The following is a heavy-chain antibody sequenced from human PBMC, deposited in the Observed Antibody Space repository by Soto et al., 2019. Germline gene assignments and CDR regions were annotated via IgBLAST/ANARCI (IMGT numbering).Heavy chain of an antibody. CDR2: INAGNGNT. J-gene: IGHJ4*02. CDR1: GYTFTSYA. V-gene: IGHV1-3*01. CDR3: ARDRTYSSDYYHFFDY. D-gene: IGHD6-19*01. Sequence: ASVKVSCKASGYTFTSYAMHWVRQAPGQRLEWMGWINAGNGNTKCSQKFQDRVTITRDTSASTAYMELSSLRAEDTAVYYCARDRTYSSDYYHFFDYWGQGTLVTVST.